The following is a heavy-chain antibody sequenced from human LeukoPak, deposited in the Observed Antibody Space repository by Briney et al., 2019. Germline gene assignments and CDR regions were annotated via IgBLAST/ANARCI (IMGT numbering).Heavy chain of an antibody. D-gene: IGHD1-26*01. Sequence: GGSLKLSCAASGFTFSGSAIHWVRQSSGKGLEWVGQVDKKDKGYATATAYAASVKGRFTISRDDSINTAYLQMKSLKTEDTALYYCTRDSGTYNWFDPWGQGTLVTVSS. V-gene: IGHV3-73*01. CDR2: VDKKDKGYATAT. CDR3: TRDSGTYNWFDP. J-gene: IGHJ5*02. CDR1: GFTFSGSA.